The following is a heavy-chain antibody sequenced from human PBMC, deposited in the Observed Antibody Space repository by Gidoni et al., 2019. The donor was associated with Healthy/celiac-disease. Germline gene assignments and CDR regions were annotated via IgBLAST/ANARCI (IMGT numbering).Heavy chain of an antibody. CDR2: MNPNSGNT. J-gene: IGHJ5*02. Sequence: QVQLVQSGAEVKKPGASVKVSCKASGYTFTSYDINWVRQATGQGLEWMGWMNPNSGNTGYAQKFQGRVTMTRNTAISTAYMELSSLRSEDTAVYYCARGGDIVVVVAATRRGWFDPWGQGTLVTVSS. V-gene: IGHV1-8*01. CDR1: GYTFTSYD. D-gene: IGHD2-15*01. CDR3: ARGGDIVVVVAATRRGWFDP.